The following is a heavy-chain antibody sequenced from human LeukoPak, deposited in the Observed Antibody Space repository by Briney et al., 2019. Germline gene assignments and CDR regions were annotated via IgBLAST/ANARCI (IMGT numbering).Heavy chain of an antibody. V-gene: IGHV1-18*01. J-gene: IGHJ4*02. CDR3: ARDSSSWYEFDY. D-gene: IGHD6-13*01. CDR1: GYTFTSYG. CDR2: ISAYNGNT. Sequence: GSVKVSCKASGYTFTSYGISRVRQAPGQGLEWMGWISAYNGNTNYAQKLQGRVTMTTDTSTSTAYMELRSLRSDDTAVYYCARDSSSWYEFDYWGQGTLVTVSS.